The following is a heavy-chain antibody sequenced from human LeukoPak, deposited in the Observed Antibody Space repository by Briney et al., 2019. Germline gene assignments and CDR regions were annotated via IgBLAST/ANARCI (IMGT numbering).Heavy chain of an antibody. J-gene: IGHJ4*02. CDR1: GFTFANYA. CDR3: ARDDKWAFDY. D-gene: IGHD1-26*01. CDR2: ISSTNAI. V-gene: IGHV3-69-1*02. Sequence: GGSLRLSCTASGFTFANYAMNWFRHTPGKGLEWLSYISSTNAIYYADSVKGRFTISRDNAKESLYLQMNSLRAEDTAVYYCARDDKWAFDYWGQGTLVTVSS.